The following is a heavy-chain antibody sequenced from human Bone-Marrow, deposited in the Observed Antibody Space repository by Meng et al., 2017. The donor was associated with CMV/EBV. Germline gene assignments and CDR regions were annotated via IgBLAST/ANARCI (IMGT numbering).Heavy chain of an antibody. CDR3: ARVGGAAAGDYFDY. V-gene: IGHV3-30*14. J-gene: IGHJ4*03. D-gene: IGHD6-13*01. CDR1: GFTFSSYA. Sequence: GESLKISCAASGFTFSSYAMHWVRQAPGKGLEWVAVISYDGSNKYYADSVKGRFTISRDKSKNTLYLQMNSLRAEDTAVYYCARVGGAAAGDYFDYWGQGTLVTVSS. CDR2: ISYDGSNK.